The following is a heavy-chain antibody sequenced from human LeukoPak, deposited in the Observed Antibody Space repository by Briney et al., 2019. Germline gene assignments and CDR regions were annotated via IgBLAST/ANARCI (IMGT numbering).Heavy chain of an antibody. CDR2: INPNSGGT. V-gene: IGHV1-2*02. CDR1: GYTFTGYY. D-gene: IGHD1-14*01. Sequence: ASVKVSCKASGYTFTGYYMHWVRQAPGQGLEWMGWINPNSGGTNYAQKFQGRVTMTRDTSISTAYMELSRLRSDDTAVYYCATNPGTYYYYYYMDVWGKGTTVTVSS. CDR3: ATNPGTYYYYYYMDV. J-gene: IGHJ6*03.